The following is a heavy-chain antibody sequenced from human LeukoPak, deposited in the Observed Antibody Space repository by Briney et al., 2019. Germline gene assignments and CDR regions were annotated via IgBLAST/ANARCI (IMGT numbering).Heavy chain of an antibody. Sequence: SETLSLTCTVSGGSISSYYWSWIRQPPGKGLEWIGYIYYSGSTNYNPSLKSRVTISVDTSKNQFSLKLSSVTAADTAVYYCVVVYCSSTSCYNYYYYMDVWGKGTTVTVSS. CDR1: GGSISSYY. V-gene: IGHV4-59*08. CDR2: IYYSGST. CDR3: VVVYCSSTSCYNYYYYMDV. D-gene: IGHD2-2*01. J-gene: IGHJ6*03.